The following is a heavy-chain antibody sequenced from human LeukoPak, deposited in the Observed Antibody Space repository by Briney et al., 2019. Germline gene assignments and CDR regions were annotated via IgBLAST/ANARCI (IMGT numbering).Heavy chain of an antibody. CDR3: ARGKGSESGYDYFLDY. J-gene: IGHJ4*02. D-gene: IGHD5-12*01. V-gene: IGHV3-30-3*01. Sequence: GGCLRLSCAASGFTFSSYAMHWVRQAPGKGLEWVTLFSYDGSSKYYADSVRGRFTISRDNSKNTLYLQMNSLRADDSAVYYCARGKGSESGYDYFLDYWGQGTLVTVSS. CDR1: GFTFSSYA. CDR2: FSYDGSSK.